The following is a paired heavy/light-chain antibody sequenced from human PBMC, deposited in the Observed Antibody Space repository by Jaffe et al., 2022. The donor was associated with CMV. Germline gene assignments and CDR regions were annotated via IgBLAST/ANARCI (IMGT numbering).Heavy chain of an antibody. CDR1: GYTFTSYG. CDR2: ISAYNGNT. J-gene: IGHJ4*02. CDR3: ARAGIAVAGEIYFDY. D-gene: IGHD6-19*01. Sequence: QVQLVQSGAEVKKPGASVKVSCKASGYTFTSYGISWVRQAPGQGLEWMGWISAYNGNTNYAQKLQGRVTMTTDTSTSTAYMELRSLRSDDTAVYYCARAGIAVAGEIYFDYWGQGTLVTVSS. V-gene: IGHV1-18*01.
Light chain of an antibody. CDR2: AAS. J-gene: IGKJ2*01. CDR1: LGINKD. Sequence: DIQLTQSPPFMSASVGDRVSITCRASLGINKDLAWYHQKPGKAPRLLIYAASTLQSGVPPRFRGSGSGTDFTLTISSLQPEDFATYYCQHLNSNPPYTFGQGTKLEIK. V-gene: IGKV1-9*01. CDR3: QHLNSNPPYT.